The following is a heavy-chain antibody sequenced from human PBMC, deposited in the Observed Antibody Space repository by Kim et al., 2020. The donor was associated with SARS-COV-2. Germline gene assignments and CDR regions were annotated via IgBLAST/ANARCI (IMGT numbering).Heavy chain of an antibody. D-gene: IGHD2-2*01. CDR3: ARWPYCSSTSCYSYSPHYYYYGMDV. J-gene: IGHJ6*02. Sequence: SETLSLTCAVYGGSFSGYYWSWIRQPPGKGLEWIGEINHSGSTNYNPSLKSRVTISVDTSKNQFSLKLSSVTAADTAVYYCARWPYCSSTSCYSYSPHYYYYGMDVWGQGTTVTVSS. V-gene: IGHV4-34*01. CDR2: INHSGST. CDR1: GGSFSGYY.